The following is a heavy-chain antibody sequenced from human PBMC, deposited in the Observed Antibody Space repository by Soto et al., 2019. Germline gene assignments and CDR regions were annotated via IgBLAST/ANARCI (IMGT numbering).Heavy chain of an antibody. J-gene: IGHJ6*03. CDR2: IYPGDSDT. D-gene: IGHD3-16*01. CDR1: GNNFSSHR. V-gene: IGHV5-51*01. CDR3: ARQLAGGEGRRYMAV. Sequence: GEALQLSCKGFGNNFSSHRIGRVRPIAGKGLEWMGIIYPGDSDTRYSPSFKGQVTISADKSISTAYIQWNSLKTSDAAIYYCARQLAGGEGRRYMAVWAKGTTVTVSS.